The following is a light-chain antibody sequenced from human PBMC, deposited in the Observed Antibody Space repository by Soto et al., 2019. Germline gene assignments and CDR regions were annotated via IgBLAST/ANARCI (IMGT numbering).Light chain of an antibody. CDR3: QQYGSSPPYT. J-gene: IGKJ2*01. CDR1: HSVSSSY. V-gene: IGKV3-20*01. Sequence: EIVLTQSPGTLSLSPGERATLSCRASHSVSSSYLAWYQQKPGRAPRLLIYGAFSRATGIPDRFSGSGSGTDFTLTISRLEPEDIAVYYCQQYGSSPPYTFGQGTKLEIK. CDR2: GAF.